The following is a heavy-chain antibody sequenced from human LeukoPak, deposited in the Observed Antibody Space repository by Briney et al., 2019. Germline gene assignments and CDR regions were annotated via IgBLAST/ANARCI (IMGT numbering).Heavy chain of an antibody. J-gene: IGHJ5*02. Sequence: PGGSLRLSCAASGFTFSNYNMNWVRQAPGKGLEWVSSITSRSSYIEYADSVKGRFTISRDNTKNSLYLQMNSLRAEDTAVYYCARDRYYDSFGYYTGDPWGQGTLVTVSS. CDR3: ARDRYYDSFGYYTGDP. CDR2: ITSRSSYI. CDR1: GFTFSNYN. V-gene: IGHV3-21*01. D-gene: IGHD3-22*01.